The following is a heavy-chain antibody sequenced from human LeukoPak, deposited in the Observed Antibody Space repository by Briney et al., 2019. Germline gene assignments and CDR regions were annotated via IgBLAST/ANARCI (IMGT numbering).Heavy chain of an antibody. CDR2: IYYSGTT. CDR1: GGSISSSSYY. Sequence: SETLSLTCSVSGGSISSSSYYWNWIRQPPGKGLEWVGSIYYSGTTYYNSSLKSRVTISEDTSKNRFFLMLTSVTAADTAVYYCARQVSDYFYYYIDVWGEGTTVIVSS. CDR3: ARQVSDYFYYYIDV. V-gene: IGHV4-39*01. J-gene: IGHJ6*03.